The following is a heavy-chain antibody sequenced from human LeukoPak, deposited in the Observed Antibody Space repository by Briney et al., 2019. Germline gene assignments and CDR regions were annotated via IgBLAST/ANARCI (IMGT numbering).Heavy chain of an antibody. CDR2: IYYSGSS. CDR1: GGSISSGGYY. CDR3: ARVPRSYYYYYYMDV. Sequence: NTSQTLSLTCTVSGGSISSGGYYWSWIRQPPGKGLEWLGYIYYSGSSNYNPSLKSRVTISADTSKNQFSLKLSSVTAADTAVYYCARVPRSYYYYYYMDVWGKGTTVTVSS. J-gene: IGHJ6*03. V-gene: IGHV4-61*08.